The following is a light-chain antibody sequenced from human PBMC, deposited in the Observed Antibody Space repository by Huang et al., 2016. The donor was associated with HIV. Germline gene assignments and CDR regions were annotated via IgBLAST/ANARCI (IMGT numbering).Light chain of an antibody. Sequence: EKVMTQSPATLSVSPGERATLSCRASQSVSSDLAWYQQRPGQSPRRLIYVASTRPSCTPARFRGSGSGTEFTLTLSSLQSEDVAIYYCQQYNSRPWTFGQGTKVEIK. J-gene: IGKJ1*01. CDR3: QQYNSRPWT. CDR2: VAS. V-gene: IGKV3-15*01. CDR1: QSVSSD.